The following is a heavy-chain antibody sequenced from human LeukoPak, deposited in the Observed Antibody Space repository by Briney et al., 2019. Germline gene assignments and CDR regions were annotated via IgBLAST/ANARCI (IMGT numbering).Heavy chain of an antibody. Sequence: GASVTVSCKASGYTFTSYYMHWVRQAPGQGLEWMGIINPSGGSTSYAQKFQGRVTMTRDTSTSTVYMELSSLRSEDTAVYYCARCHYDFWSGYYTGDFDYWGQGTLVTVSS. CDR2: INPSGGST. CDR3: ARCHYDFWSGYYTGDFDY. CDR1: GYTFTSYY. D-gene: IGHD3-3*01. J-gene: IGHJ4*02. V-gene: IGHV1-46*01.